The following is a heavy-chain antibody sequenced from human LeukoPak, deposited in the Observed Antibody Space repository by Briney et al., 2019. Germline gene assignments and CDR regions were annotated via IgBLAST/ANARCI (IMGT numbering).Heavy chain of an antibody. CDR2: IIHRGST. V-gene: IGHV4-34*01. D-gene: IGHD6-6*01. CDR3: ARGDTVAARPGRFDY. J-gene: IGHJ4*02. CDR1: GGSLSGYY. Sequence: SETLSLTCAVYGGSLSGYYWSWIRQSPGKGLEWIGEIIHRGSTNYNPSLKSRLTISVDTSKNQFSLKLSSVTAADTAVYYCARGDTVAARPGRFDYWGQGTLVTVSS.